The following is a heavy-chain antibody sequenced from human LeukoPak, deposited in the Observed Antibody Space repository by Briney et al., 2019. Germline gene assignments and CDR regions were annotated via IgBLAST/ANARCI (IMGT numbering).Heavy chain of an antibody. CDR1: GFPFSNYW. Sequence: TGGSLRLSCAASGFPFSNYWMHWVRQVPGKGLVWVSRINSDGSATTYADSVKGRFTISRDNSLNTLHLQMNSLRTEDTAVYYCAREFGHNRWYFDYWGQGALVTVSS. CDR2: INSDGSAT. D-gene: IGHD5-24*01. V-gene: IGHV3-74*01. CDR3: AREFGHNRWYFDY. J-gene: IGHJ4*02.